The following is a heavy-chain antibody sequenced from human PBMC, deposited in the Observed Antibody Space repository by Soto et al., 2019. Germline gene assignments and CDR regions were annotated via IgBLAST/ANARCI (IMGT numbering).Heavy chain of an antibody. CDR3: AREVAGDYERYYYYYMDV. V-gene: IGHV4-31*03. Sequence: QVQLQESGPGLVKPSQTLSLTCTVSGGSISSGGYYWSWIRQHPGKGLEWIGYIYYSGSTYYNPSLKSRVTLSVVTSKNQFSLKLSSVTAADTAVYYCAREVAGDYERYYYYYMDVWGKGTTVTVSS. CDR2: IYYSGST. CDR1: GGSISSGGYY. D-gene: IGHD4-17*01. J-gene: IGHJ6*03.